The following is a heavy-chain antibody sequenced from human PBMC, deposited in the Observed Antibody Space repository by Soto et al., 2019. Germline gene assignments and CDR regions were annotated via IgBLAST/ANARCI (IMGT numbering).Heavy chain of an antibody. J-gene: IGHJ4*02. V-gene: IGHV1-2*04. CDR3: ARGKLKYYYDSSGYYYYFDY. CDR2: INPNSGGT. CDR1: GYTFTGYY. Sequence: ASVKVSCKASGYTFTGYYMHWVRQAPGQGLEWMGWINPNSGGTNNAQKFQGWVTMTRDTSISTAYMELSRLRSDDTAVYYCARGKLKYYYDSSGYYYYFDYWGQGTLVTVSS. D-gene: IGHD3-22*01.